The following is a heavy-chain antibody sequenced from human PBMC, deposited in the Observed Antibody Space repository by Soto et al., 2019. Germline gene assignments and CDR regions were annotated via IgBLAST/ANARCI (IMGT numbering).Heavy chain of an antibody. V-gene: IGHV1-2*02. CDR3: ARGGYASSGTIDY. Sequence: GASVKGSCKASGYTFTGYYMHWVRQAPGQGRERMGWINPNSGGTNYAQKFQGRVTMTRDTSISTAYMELSRLRSDDTAVYYCARGGYASSGTIDYWGQGTLVTAPQ. CDR1: GYTFTGYY. D-gene: IGHD3-22*01. J-gene: IGHJ4*02. CDR2: INPNSGGT.